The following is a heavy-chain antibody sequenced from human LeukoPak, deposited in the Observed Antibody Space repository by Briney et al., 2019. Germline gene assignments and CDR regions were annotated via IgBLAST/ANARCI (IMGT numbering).Heavy chain of an antibody. J-gene: IGHJ4*02. CDR2: IYYSGST. D-gene: IGHD6-19*01. CDR3: ARRGSSGSVDY. Sequence: PSETLSLTCTVSGGSISSGSYYWSWIRQPPGKGLEWIGYIYYSGSTNYNPSLKSRVTISVDTSKNQFSLKLSSVTAADTAVYYCARRGSSGSVDYWGQGTLVTVSS. CDR1: GGSISSGSYY. V-gene: IGHV4-61*01.